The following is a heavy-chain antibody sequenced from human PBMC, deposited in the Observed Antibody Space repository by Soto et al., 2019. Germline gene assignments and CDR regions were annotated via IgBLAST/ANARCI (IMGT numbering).Heavy chain of an antibody. V-gene: IGHV1-69*01. J-gene: IGHJ6*02. CDR3: ARDTVVVPAAIQYYYGRDV. CDR1: GGTFSSYA. D-gene: IGHD2-2*01. CDR2: LIPIFGTA. Sequence: QVQLVQSGAEVKKPGSSVKVSCKASGGTFSSYAISWVRQAPGQGLEWMGGLIPIFGTANYAQKFQVRVTITADEATSTASTELSSLRSEDTAVYYCARDTVVVPAAIQYYYGRDVWGQGTTVTVSS.